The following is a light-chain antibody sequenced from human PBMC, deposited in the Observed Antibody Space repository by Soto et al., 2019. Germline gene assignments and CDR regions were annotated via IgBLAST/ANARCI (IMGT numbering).Light chain of an antibody. Sequence: EIVLTQSPGTLPLSPGERATLSCRASQSVSSGYLAWYQQKPGQAPRLLIYGASSRATGIPDRFSGSGSGTDFTLTISRLEPEDFAVYYCQQYGSSPAFGGGTKVEIK. V-gene: IGKV3-20*01. CDR1: QSVSSGY. J-gene: IGKJ4*01. CDR2: GAS. CDR3: QQYGSSPA.